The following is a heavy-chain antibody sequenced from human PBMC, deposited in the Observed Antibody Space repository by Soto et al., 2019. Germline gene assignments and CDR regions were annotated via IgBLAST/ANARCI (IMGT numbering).Heavy chain of an antibody. CDR3: ARPYCSGGSCYYWFDP. CDR2: IYPGDSDT. D-gene: IGHD2-15*01. V-gene: IGHV5-51*01. J-gene: IGHJ5*02. CDR1: GYSFTSNW. Sequence: GESLKISCKSSGYSFTSNWIGWVRQMPGKGLEWMGIIYPGDSDTRYSPSFQGQATISADKSISTAYLQWSSLKASDTAMYYCARPYCSGGSCYYWFDPWGQGTLVTVSS.